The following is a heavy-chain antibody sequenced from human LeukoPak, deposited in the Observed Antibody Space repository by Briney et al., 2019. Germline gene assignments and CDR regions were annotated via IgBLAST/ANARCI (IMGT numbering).Heavy chain of an antibody. Sequence: PGGSLRLSCAASGFTFGNAWMSWVRQAPGKGLEWVGRIKSKTDGGTKDYAAPVKGRFTISRDDSKNTLYLQMNSLKTEDTAVYYCTTDGYSSSWYFFYYYYMDVWGKGTTVTVSS. CDR2: IKSKTDGGTK. CDR3: TTDGYSSSWYFFYYYYMDV. V-gene: IGHV3-15*01. CDR1: GFTFGNAW. J-gene: IGHJ6*03. D-gene: IGHD6-13*01.